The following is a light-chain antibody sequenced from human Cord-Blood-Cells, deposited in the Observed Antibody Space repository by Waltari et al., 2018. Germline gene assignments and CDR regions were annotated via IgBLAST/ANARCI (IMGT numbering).Light chain of an antibody. V-gene: IGKV3-11*01. J-gene: IGKJ4*01. Sequence: EIVLTQSPATLSLSPGERVTLHCRASQSVSSYLAWYQQKPGQAPRLLIYDASNRATGIPARFSGSGSGTDFTLTISSLEPEDFAVYYCQQRSNWPPLTFGGGTKVEIK. CDR1: QSVSSY. CDR3: QQRSNWPPLT. CDR2: DAS.